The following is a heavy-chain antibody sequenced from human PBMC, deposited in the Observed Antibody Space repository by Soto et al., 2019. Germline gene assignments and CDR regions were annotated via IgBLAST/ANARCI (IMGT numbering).Heavy chain of an antibody. V-gene: IGHV5-51*01. CDR1: GYSFTSYW. J-gene: IGHJ4*02. Sequence: RGESLKISCKGSGYSFTSYWIGWVRQMPGKGLEWMGIIYPGDSDTRYSPSFQGQVTISADKSISTAYLQWSSLKASDTAMYYCARLYYGSGSYSPYYFDYWGQGTLVTVSS. D-gene: IGHD3-10*01. CDR3: ARLYYGSGSYSPYYFDY. CDR2: IYPGDSDT.